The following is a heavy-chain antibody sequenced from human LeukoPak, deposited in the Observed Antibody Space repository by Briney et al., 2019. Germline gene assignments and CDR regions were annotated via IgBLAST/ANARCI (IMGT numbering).Heavy chain of an antibody. V-gene: IGHV4-4*02. J-gene: IGHJ4*02. CDR3: ATYDSSGYYAYWGY. CDR1: AGSNSSNNW. Sequence: KPSETLSLTCAVSAGSNSSNNWWSWVRQPLGQGLEWIGEIYHSGSTNYNPSLKSRVTISVDKSKNQFSLKLSYVTAADTAVYYCATYDSSGYYAYWGYWGQGTLVTVSS. CDR2: IYHSGST. D-gene: IGHD3-22*01.